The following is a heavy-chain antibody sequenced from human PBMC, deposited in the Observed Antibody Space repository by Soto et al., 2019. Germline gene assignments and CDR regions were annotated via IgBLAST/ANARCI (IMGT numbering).Heavy chain of an antibody. J-gene: IGHJ4*02. V-gene: IGHV3-23*01. CDR3: ANSRAYYDFWSGLWTPLTHDY. CDR2: ISGSGGST. CDR1: GFTFSSYA. Sequence: GGSLRLSCAASGFTFSSYAMSWVRQAPGKGLEWVSAISGSGGSTYYADSVKGRFTISRDNSKNTLYLQMNSLRAEDTAVAYCANSRAYYDFWSGLWTPLTHDYWGQGTLVTVSS. D-gene: IGHD3-3*01.